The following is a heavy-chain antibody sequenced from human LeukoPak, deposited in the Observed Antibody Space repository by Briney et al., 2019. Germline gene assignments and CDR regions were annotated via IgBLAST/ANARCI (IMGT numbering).Heavy chain of an antibody. D-gene: IGHD4-23*01. CDR1: GYTFTGYY. V-gene: IGHV1-2*06. CDR2: INPNSGST. CDR3: ARGGRWPPDY. J-gene: IGHJ4*02. Sequence: GASVKVSCKASGYTFTGYYMHWVRQAPGQGLEWMGRINPNSGSTNYAQQFQGRVTMTRGTSISTAYMELRRLRSDDTAVYYCARGGRWPPDYWGQGTLVTVSS.